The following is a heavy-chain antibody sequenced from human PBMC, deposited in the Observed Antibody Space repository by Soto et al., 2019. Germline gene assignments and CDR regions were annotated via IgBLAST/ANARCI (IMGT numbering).Heavy chain of an antibody. CDR2: IYYSGST. CDR1: GGSISSYY. J-gene: IGHJ6*02. V-gene: IGHV4-59*01. D-gene: IGHD3-10*01. Sequence: PSETLSLTCTVSGGSISSYYWSWIRQPPGKGLEWFGYIYYSGSTNYNPSLKSRVTISVDTSKNQFSLKLSSVTAADTAVYYCARAKPLWFGELLSEDYYGMDVWGQGTTVTVSS. CDR3: ARAKPLWFGELLSEDYYGMDV.